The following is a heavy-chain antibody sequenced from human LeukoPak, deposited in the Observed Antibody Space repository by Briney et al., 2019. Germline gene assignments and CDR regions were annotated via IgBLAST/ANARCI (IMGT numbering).Heavy chain of an antibody. V-gene: IGHV4-30-2*01. CDR3: ARGDGRYFDSSGYPFDY. Sequence: PSQTLSLTCVVSGGSISSGDHPWSWIRQPPGKGLEWIGYIYHSGSTYYNPSLKSRVTISLDRSKNQFSLNLSSVTAADTAVYYCARGDGRYFDSSGYPFDYWGQGTLVTVSS. CDR1: GGSISSGDHP. D-gene: IGHD3-22*01. J-gene: IGHJ4*02. CDR2: IYHSGST.